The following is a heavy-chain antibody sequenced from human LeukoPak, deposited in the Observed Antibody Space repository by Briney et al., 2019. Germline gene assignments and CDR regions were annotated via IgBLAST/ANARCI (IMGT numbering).Heavy chain of an antibody. CDR3: AKDFTGWRDFDY. D-gene: IGHD6-19*01. V-gene: IGHV3-33*06. J-gene: IGHJ4*02. CDR2: IWYDGSNK. Sequence: GGSLRLSCAASGFTFSNAWMSWVRQAPGKGLEWVAVIWYDGSNKYYADSVKGRFTISRDNSKNTLYLQMNSLRADDTAVYYCAKDFTGWRDFDYWGQGTLVTVSS. CDR1: GFTFSNAW.